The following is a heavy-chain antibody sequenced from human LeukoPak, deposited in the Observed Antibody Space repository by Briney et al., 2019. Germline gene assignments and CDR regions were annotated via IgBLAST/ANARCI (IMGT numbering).Heavy chain of an antibody. CDR1: GFTFSTYN. CDR2: ISDSSYYI. CDR3: ARSYEGCGFSD. D-gene: IGHD2-21*01. Sequence: GESLRLSCAASGFTFSTYNINWVRQAPGKGLEWVSAISDSSYYILYADSVKGRFTISRDNAGNSLYLEMNSLKAEDAAVYYCARSYEGCGFSDWGQGTLVTVSS. V-gene: IGHV3-21*04. J-gene: IGHJ4*02.